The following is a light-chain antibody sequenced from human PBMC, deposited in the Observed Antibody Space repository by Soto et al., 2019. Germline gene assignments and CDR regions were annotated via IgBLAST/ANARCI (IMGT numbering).Light chain of an antibody. J-gene: IGKJ1*01. V-gene: IGKV1-5*03. CDR3: QQYNSYWT. CDR2: KAS. Sequence: DIPMTQSPSTLSASVGDRVTITCRASQSISSWLAWYQQKPGKAPKLLIYKASSLESGVPSRFSGSGSGTVFTLTISSLQPDDFATYYRQQYNSYWTFGQGTKVEIK. CDR1: QSISSW.